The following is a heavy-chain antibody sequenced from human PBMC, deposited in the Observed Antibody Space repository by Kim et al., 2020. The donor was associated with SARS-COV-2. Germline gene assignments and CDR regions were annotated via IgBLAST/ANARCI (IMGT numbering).Heavy chain of an antibody. V-gene: IGHV3-74*01. CDR3: ARYGDYGMSFDY. J-gene: IGHJ4*02. Sequence: GGSLRLSCAASGFTFSSYWMHWVRQAPGKGLVCVSRINSDGSSTSYADSVKGRFTISRDNAKNTLYLQMNSLRAEDTAVYYCARYGDYGMSFDYWGQGTLVTVSS. CDR2: INSDGSST. CDR1: GFTFSSYW. D-gene: IGHD4-17*01.